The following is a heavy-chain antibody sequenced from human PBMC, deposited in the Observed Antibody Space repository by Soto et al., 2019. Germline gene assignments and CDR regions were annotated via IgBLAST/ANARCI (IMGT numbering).Heavy chain of an antibody. CDR1: GYTFTSYY. Sequence: ASVKVSCKASGYTFTSYYMHWVRQAPGQGLEWMGIINPSGGSTSYAQKFQGRVTMTRDTSTSTVYMELSSLRSEDTAVYYCARDXYYGSGSSLFYYYGMDVWGQGTTVTVSS. J-gene: IGHJ6*02. V-gene: IGHV1-46*01. CDR3: ARDXYYGSGSSLFYYYGMDV. D-gene: IGHD3-10*01. CDR2: INPSGGST.